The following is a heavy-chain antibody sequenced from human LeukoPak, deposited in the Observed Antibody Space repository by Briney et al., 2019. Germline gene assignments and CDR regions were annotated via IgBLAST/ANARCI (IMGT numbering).Heavy chain of an antibody. V-gene: IGHV3-11*01. D-gene: IGHD6-13*01. CDR2: ISRGGSTT. CDR1: GFTFSDYY. Sequence: GGSLRLSCAASGFTFSDYYMSWIRQAPGKGLEWLSYISRGGSTTYYVDSVKGRFTISRDNAKNSLYLQMNSLRAEDTAVYHCVRGVSISSSWYNDIWGQGTMVNVSS. J-gene: IGHJ3*02. CDR3: VRGVSISSSWYNDI.